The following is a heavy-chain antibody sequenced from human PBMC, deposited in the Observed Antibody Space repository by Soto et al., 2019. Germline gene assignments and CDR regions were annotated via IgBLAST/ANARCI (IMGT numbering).Heavy chain of an antibody. CDR2: ISAYNGNT. J-gene: IGHJ6*02. V-gene: IGHV1-18*01. Sequence: QVQLVQSGGEVKKPGASVKVSCKPSGYSFTTYGISWVRQAPGQGLEWMGWISAYNGNTNYAQKLQDRVTMTTDTSTSTAYMELRSLRSDDTAVYYCAREGPAPYYYYGMDVWGQGSTVTVSS. CDR1: GYSFTTYG. CDR3: AREGPAPYYYYGMDV.